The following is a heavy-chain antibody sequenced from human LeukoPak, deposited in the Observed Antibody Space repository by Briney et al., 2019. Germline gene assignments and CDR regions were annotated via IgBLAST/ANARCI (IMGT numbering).Heavy chain of an antibody. V-gene: IGHV5-51*01. D-gene: IGHD1-1*01. CDR2: IYPCDSDT. CDR3: ATSHNWNDGGEDY. CDR1: GYSFTSYW. J-gene: IGHJ4*02. Sequence: GESLKISCKGSGYSFTSYWIGWVRQMPGKGLEWMGIIYPCDSDTRYSPSFQGQVIISADKSISTAYLQWSSLKASDTAMYYCATSHNWNDGGEDYWGQGTLVTVSS.